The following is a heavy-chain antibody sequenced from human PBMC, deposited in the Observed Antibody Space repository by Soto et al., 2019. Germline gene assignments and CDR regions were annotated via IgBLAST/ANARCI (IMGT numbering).Heavy chain of an antibody. J-gene: IGHJ3*02. CDR2: IWYDGSNK. V-gene: IGHV3-33*01. CDR1: GFTFSSYG. Sequence: PGGSLRLSCAASGFTFSSYGMHWVRQAPGKGLEWVAVIWYDGSNKYYADSVKGRFTISRDNSKNTLCLQMNSLRAEDTAVYYCARVSAYYDILTGYHDDAFDIWGQGTMVTVSS. D-gene: IGHD3-9*01. CDR3: ARVSAYYDILTGYHDDAFDI.